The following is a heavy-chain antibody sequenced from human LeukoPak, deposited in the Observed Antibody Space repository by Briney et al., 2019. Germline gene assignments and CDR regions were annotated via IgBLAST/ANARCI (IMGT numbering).Heavy chain of an antibody. Sequence: ASVKASCKASGYTFTSYAMNWVRQAPGQGLEWMGWINTNTGNPTYAQGFTGRFVFSLDTSVSTAYLQISSLKAEDTAVYYCARAPRHDYGDSGNWFDPWGQGTLVTVSS. CDR3: ARAPRHDYGDSGNWFDP. CDR1: GYTFTSYA. V-gene: IGHV7-4-1*02. CDR2: INTNTGNP. D-gene: IGHD4-17*01. J-gene: IGHJ5*02.